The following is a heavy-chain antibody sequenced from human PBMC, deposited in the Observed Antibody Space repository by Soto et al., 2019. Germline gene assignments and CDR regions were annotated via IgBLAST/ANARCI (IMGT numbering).Heavy chain of an antibody. CDR3: AKDLGNPLPRRLYYYGMDV. Sequence: GGSLRLSCAASGFNFDDYAMHWVRQAPGKGLEWVSLISWDGGSTYYADSVKGRFTISRDNSKNSLYLQMNSLRAEDTALYYCAKDLGNPLPRRLYYYGMDVWGQGTTVTVSS. J-gene: IGHJ6*02. CDR2: ISWDGGST. D-gene: IGHD5-12*01. V-gene: IGHV3-43D*04. CDR1: GFNFDDYA.